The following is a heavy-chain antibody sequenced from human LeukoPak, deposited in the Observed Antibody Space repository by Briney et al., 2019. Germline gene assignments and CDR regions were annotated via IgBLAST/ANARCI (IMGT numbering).Heavy chain of an antibody. V-gene: IGHV3-66*01. CDR1: GFTVSSNY. Sequence: GGSLRLSCAASGFTVSSNYMSWVRQAPGKGLEWVSVIYSGGSTYYADSVKGRFTISRDNSKNTLYLQMNSLRAEDTAVYYCAREADKTDYYSDYWGQGTLVTVSS. J-gene: IGHJ4*02. CDR2: IYSGGST. CDR3: AREADKTDYYSDY. D-gene: IGHD6-19*01.